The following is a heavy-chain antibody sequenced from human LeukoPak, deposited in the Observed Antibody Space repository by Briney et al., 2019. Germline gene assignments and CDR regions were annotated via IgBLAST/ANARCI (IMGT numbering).Heavy chain of an antibody. D-gene: IGHD3-3*01. J-gene: IGHJ4*02. CDR1: GGSISSYY. Sequence: SETLSLTCTVSGGSISSYYWSWIRQPPGKGLEWIGYIYYSGSTNYNPSLKSRVTISVDTSKNQFSLRLSSVTAADTAVYYCTRNGYYCLDYWSQGTLVTVSS. CDR2: IYYSGST. V-gene: IGHV4-59*12. CDR3: TRNGYYCLDY.